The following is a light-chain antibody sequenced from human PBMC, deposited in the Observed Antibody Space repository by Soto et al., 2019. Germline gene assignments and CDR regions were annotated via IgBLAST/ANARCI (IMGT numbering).Light chain of an antibody. CDR2: EVS. Sequence: QSALAQPPSASGSPGQSVTISCTGTSSDVGGYNYVSWYQQHPGKAPKLMIYEVSERPSGVPDRFSGSKSSNTASLTVSGLQAEDEADYYCSSYAGSNNFVFGTETKV. CDR1: SSDVGGYNY. V-gene: IGLV2-8*01. J-gene: IGLJ1*01. CDR3: SSYAGSNNFV.